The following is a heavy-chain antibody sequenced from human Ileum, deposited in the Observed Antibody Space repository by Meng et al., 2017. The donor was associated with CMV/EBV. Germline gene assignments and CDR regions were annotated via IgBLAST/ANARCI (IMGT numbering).Heavy chain of an antibody. CDR1: GCHRSRNTYL. CDR3: ARGADAYKSGRF. CDR2: VYYSGTT. V-gene: IGHV4-39*07. J-gene: IGHJ4*02. Sequence: LQQCGPALVKPSEPLPLTSTASGCHRSRNTYLWGCPRQPPGKGLEWIVSVYYSGTTHYHPPLNSRVTMSGDTSKNEFSLNLRSVTAADTAVYYCARGADAYKSGRFWGQGTLVTVSS. D-gene: IGHD5-24*01.